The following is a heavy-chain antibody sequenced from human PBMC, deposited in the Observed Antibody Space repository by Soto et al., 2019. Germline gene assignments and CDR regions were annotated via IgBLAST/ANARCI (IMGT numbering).Heavy chain of an antibody. D-gene: IGHD1-1*01. CDR2: ISWNSGSI. CDR3: AKDGENDYYGMDV. V-gene: IGHV3-9*01. Sequence: EVQLVESGGGLVQPGRSLRLSCAASGFTFDDYAMHWVRQAPGKGLEWVSGISWNSGSIGYADSVKGRFTISRDNAKNSLYLQMNSLRAEDTALYYCAKDGENDYYGMDVWGQGNTVTFSS. CDR1: GFTFDDYA. J-gene: IGHJ6*02.